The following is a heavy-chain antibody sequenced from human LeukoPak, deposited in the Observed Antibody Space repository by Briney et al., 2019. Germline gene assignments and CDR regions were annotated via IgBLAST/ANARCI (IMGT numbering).Heavy chain of an antibody. CDR1: GFVFSSLG. CDR2: ITHSGYGT. Sequence: GGSLRLSCAASGFVFSSLGMGWVRQAPGKGLEWVSAITHSGYGTYYADSVKGRFTISRDNSKNTLYLQMNSLRAEDTAVYFCAKDARRSSGWWFFDHWGQGTLVTVSS. V-gene: IGHV3-23*01. J-gene: IGHJ4*02. D-gene: IGHD6-19*01. CDR3: AKDARRSSGWWFFDH.